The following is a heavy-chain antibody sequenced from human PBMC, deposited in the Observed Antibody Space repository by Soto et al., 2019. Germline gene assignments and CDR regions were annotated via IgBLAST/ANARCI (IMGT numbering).Heavy chain of an antibody. J-gene: IGHJ4*02. CDR1: GLSFSDYY. CDR2: ITSSSSTI. Sequence: QVELVESGGGLVKPGGSLRLSCAASGLSFSDYYMSWIRQAPGKGLEWIAYITSSSSTIYYADSVKGRFTISRNDAKNSLYLQLDSRRAEDTAVYYCATVCRSSNFNYWGQGTLVTVSS. V-gene: IGHV3-11*01. CDR3: ATVCRSSNFNY.